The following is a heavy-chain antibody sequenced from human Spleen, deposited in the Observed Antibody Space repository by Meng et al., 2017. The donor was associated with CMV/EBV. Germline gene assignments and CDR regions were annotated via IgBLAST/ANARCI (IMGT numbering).Heavy chain of an antibody. J-gene: IGHJ6*02. CDR1: GYSFTTYW. CDR2: IYPSDSDT. Sequence: GESLKISCKGSGYSFTTYWIGWVRQMPGKGLEWMGIIYPSDSDTRYSPAFQGQATISVDKSITTAYLQWNSLKASDTAIYYCARQGDDFLSASYYYFGMDVWGQGTTVTVSS. D-gene: IGHD3-10*01. CDR3: ARQGDDFLSASYYYFGMDV. V-gene: IGHV5-51*01.